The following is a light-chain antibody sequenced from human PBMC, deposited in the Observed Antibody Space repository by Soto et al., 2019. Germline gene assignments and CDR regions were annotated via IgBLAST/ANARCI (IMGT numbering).Light chain of an antibody. CDR1: SSDGGGYNY. J-gene: IGLJ3*02. CDR3: SSYAASNNFYFV. Sequence: QSALTQPPSASGSPGQSVTISCTGTSSDGGGYNYVSWYQQYPGRAPKLMIYEVTKRPSGVTDRFSGSKSGNTASLTVSGLQAEDEAEYYCSSYAASNNFYFVFGGGTKLTVL. V-gene: IGLV2-8*01. CDR2: EVT.